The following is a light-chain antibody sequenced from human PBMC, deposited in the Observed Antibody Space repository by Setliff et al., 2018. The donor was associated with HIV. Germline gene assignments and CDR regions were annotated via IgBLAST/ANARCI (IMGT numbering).Light chain of an antibody. Sequence: QTVVTQEPSFSVSPGGTVTLTCALSSGSVSSAYYPSWYQQTPGQPPRTLIYNTNRRFSGVPDRFSGSILGNKATPTITGAQANDESHYYCALYMGSGISLFGGGTKATVL. CDR3: ALYMGSGISL. V-gene: IGLV8-61*01. CDR1: SGSVSSAYY. J-gene: IGLJ3*02. CDR2: NTN.